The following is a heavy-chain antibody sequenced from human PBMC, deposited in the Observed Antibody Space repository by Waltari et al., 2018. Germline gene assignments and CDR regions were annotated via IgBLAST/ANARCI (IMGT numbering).Heavy chain of an antibody. CDR2: IYSGGST. V-gene: IGHV3-53*01. CDR3: ARDQYYGSGSGYYYYYYGIDV. Sequence: EVQLVESGGGLIQPGGSLRLSCAASGFTVSSNYMSWVRQAPGKGLEWVSVIYSGGSTYYADAVKGRFTISGDNSKNTLYLQMNSLRAEDTAVYYCARDQYYGSGSGYYYYYYGIDVWGQGATVTVSS. J-gene: IGHJ6*02. D-gene: IGHD3-10*01. CDR1: GFTVSSNY.